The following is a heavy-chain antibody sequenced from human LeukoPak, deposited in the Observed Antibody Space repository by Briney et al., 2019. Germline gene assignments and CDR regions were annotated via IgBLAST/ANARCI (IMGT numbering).Heavy chain of an antibody. D-gene: IGHD3-22*01. V-gene: IGHV3-30-3*01. CDR1: GFTFSTYA. CDR2: ISQDGSNE. J-gene: IGHJ4*02. CDR3: ARSYDSSGYYSFDC. Sequence: PGRSLRLSCAASGFTFSTYAMHWVRQPPGKGLEWVAVISQDGSNEYYADSVKGRFTISRDNSKNTLSLQMNSLRGDDTAVYYCARSYDSSGYYSFDCWGQGTLVTVCS.